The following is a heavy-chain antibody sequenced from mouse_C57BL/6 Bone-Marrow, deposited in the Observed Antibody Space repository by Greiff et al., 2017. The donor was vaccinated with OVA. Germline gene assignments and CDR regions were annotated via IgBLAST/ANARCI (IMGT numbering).Heavy chain of an antibody. CDR2: IYPGSGNT. CDR3: ARVTTVVATHYFDY. D-gene: IGHD1-1*01. V-gene: IGHV1-76*01. Sequence: QVQLQQSGAELVRPGASVKLSCKASGYTFTDYYINWVKQRPGQGLEWIARIYPGSGNTYYNEKFKGKATLTAEKSSSTAYMQLSSLTSEDSAVYFCARVTTVVATHYFDYWGQGTTLTVSS. J-gene: IGHJ2*01. CDR1: GYTFTDYY.